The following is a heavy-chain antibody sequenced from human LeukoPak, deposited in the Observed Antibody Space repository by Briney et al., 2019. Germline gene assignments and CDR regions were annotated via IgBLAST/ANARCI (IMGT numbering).Heavy chain of an antibody. Sequence: SQTLSLTCTVSGGSISSGSYYWSWIRQPPGKGLEWIGEINHSGSTNYNPSLKSRVTISVDTSKNQFSLKLSSVTAADTAVYYCARRRGYEAHQDYWGQGTLVTVSS. D-gene: IGHD5-12*01. J-gene: IGHJ4*02. CDR1: GGSISSGSYY. CDR3: ARRRGYEAHQDY. CDR2: INHSGST. V-gene: IGHV4-30-2*01.